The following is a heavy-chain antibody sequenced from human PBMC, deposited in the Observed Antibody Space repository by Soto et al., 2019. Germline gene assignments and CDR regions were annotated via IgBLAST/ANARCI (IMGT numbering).Heavy chain of an antibody. CDR2: ISSSSSYI. D-gene: IGHD2-8*01. Sequence: KPGGSLRLSCAASGFTFSSYSMNWVRQAPGKGLEWVSSISSSSSYIYYADSVKGRFTISRDNAKNSLYLQMNSLRAEDTAVYYCARDTHCTNGVCYPYYFDYWGQGTLVTVSS. CDR1: GFTFSSYS. J-gene: IGHJ4*02. V-gene: IGHV3-21*01. CDR3: ARDTHCTNGVCYPYYFDY.